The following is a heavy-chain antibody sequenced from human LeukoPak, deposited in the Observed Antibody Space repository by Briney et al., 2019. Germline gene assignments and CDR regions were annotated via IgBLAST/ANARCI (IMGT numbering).Heavy chain of an antibody. D-gene: IGHD5-12*01. J-gene: IGHJ4*02. CDR1: GCTFSSYA. V-gene: IGHV1-69*05. CDR3: AREGVATLDY. CDR2: IIPIFGTA. Sequence: ASVKVSCKASGCTFSSYAISWVRQAPGQGLEWMGVIIPIFGTAHYAQKFQGRVTITTDESTSTAYMELSSLRSEDTAVYYCAREGVATLDYWGQGTMVTVSS.